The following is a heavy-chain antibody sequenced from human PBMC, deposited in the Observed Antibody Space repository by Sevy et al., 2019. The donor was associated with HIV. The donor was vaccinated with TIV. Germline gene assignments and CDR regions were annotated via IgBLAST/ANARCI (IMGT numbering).Heavy chain of an antibody. D-gene: IGHD6-6*01. CDR2: ISGSGGFT. J-gene: IGHJ4*02. Sequence: GGSLRLSCAASGFIFSSSAMSWVRQAPGKGLEWVASISGSGGFTYYADSVKGRFTISRDNFKNTVDLEMKSLRAEDTAVYYCAKDPLNIAARFDYWGQGTLVTVSS. CDR3: AKDPLNIAARFDY. V-gene: IGHV3-23*01. CDR1: GFIFSSSA.